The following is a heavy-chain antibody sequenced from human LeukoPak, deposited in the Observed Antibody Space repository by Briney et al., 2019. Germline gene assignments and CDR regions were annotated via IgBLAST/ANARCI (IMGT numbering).Heavy chain of an antibody. CDR3: ARHEVLDGSGYYHLDY. CDR2: VYYTGII. D-gene: IGHD3-22*01. J-gene: IGHJ4*02. V-gene: IGHV4-59*08. CDR1: GGSISGYY. Sequence: SETLSLTCTVSGGSISGYYWSWIRQPPGKGLEWIGYVYYTGIINYNPSLESRVTISVDTSKNQFALKLSSVTAADTAVYYCARHEVLDGSGYYHLDYWGQGTLVTVSS.